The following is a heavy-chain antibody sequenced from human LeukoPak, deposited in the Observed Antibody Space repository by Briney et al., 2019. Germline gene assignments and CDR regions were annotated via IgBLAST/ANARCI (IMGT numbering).Heavy chain of an antibody. CDR1: GFTFSSYA. D-gene: IGHD2-2*01. V-gene: IGHV3-30-3*01. Sequence: GGSLRLSCAASGFTFSSYAMHWVRQAPGKGLEWVAVISYDGSNKYYADSVKGRFTISRDNAKNSLYLQMNSLRAEDTAVYYCARVPGVVVPAAAHYYYYYMDVWGKGTTVTVSS. CDR3: ARVPGVVVPAAAHYYYYYMDV. J-gene: IGHJ6*03. CDR2: ISYDGSNK.